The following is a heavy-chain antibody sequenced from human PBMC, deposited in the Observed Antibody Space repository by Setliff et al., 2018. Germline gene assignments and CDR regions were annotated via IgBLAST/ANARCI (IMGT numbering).Heavy chain of an antibody. CDR3: ARTYCSDTSCYDYYYYMDV. CDR2: ISSSGSLI. Sequence: PGGSLRLSCATSGFTFSDYYMSWIRQTPGKGLEWVAYISSSGSLIYYPDSVKGRFTISRDNAKKSVDLQMNSLRAEDTAVYYCARTYCSDTSCYDYYYYMDVWGKGATVTVSS. V-gene: IGHV3-11*04. CDR1: GFTFSDYY. D-gene: IGHD2-2*01. J-gene: IGHJ6*03.